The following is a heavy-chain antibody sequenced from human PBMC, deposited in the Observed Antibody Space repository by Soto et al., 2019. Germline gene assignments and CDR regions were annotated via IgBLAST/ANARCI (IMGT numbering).Heavy chain of an antibody. V-gene: IGHV1-24*01. J-gene: IGHJ6*02. CDR2: SDPEDGET. D-gene: IGHD6-13*01. CDR3: ATERAGYSSSWYPDYYYGMDV. Sequence: ASVKVSCKVSGYTLTELSMHWVRQAPGKGLEWMGGSDPEDGETIYAQKFQGRVTMTEDTSTDTAYMELSSLRSEDTAVYYCATERAGYSSSWYPDYYYGMDVWGQGTTVTVSS. CDR1: GYTLTELS.